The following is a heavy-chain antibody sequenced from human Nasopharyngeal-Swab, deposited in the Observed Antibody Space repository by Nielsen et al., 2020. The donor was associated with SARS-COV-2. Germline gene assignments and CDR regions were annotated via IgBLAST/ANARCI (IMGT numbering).Heavy chain of an antibody. CDR1: GFSLSSTRVG. V-gene: IGHV2-5*02. Sequence: SGPTPPKPTLTLTLTFTSSGFSLSSTRVGVGWIRQPPGKALEWLALIYWDDDKRYSPSLKSRLTITKDTSKNQVVLTMTNMDPVDTATYYCAHNQHWGGYEQKWRVPDDWFDHWGQGTLVTVSS. CDR2: IYWDDDK. CDR3: AHNQHWGGYEQKWRVPDDWFDH. D-gene: IGHD5-12*01. J-gene: IGHJ5*02.